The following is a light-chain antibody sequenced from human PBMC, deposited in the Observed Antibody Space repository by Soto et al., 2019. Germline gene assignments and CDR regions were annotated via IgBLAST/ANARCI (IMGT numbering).Light chain of an antibody. CDR1: SSNIGGYNV. Sequence: QSALTQPASVSGSPEQSITISCTGTSSNIGGYNVVSWYQQHPGKAPKVLIYEGTKRPSGVSNRFSGSQSGTTASLTISGLQAEDEADYYCCPYVGATTYVFGSGTKVTVL. CDR2: EGT. CDR3: CPYVGATTYV. V-gene: IGLV2-23*01. J-gene: IGLJ1*01.